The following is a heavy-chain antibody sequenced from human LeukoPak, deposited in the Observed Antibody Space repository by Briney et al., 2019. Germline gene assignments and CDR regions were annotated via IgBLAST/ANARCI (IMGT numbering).Heavy chain of an antibody. CDR3: ASSRGDIAVAFDY. J-gene: IGHJ4*02. Sequence: PSETLSLTCAVYGGSFSGYYWSWIRQPPGKGLEWIGEINHSGGTNYNPSLKSRVTISVDTSKNQFSLKLSSVTAADTAVYYCASSRGDIAVAFDYWGQGTLVTVSS. V-gene: IGHV4-34*01. CDR2: INHSGGT. D-gene: IGHD6-19*01. CDR1: GGSFSGYY.